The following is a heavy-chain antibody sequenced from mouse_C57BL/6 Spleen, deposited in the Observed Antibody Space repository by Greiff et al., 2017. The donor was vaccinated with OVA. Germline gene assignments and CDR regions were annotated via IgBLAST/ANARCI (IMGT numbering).Heavy chain of an antibody. D-gene: IGHD1-1*01. CDR3: ARYYYGSSGGYFDV. J-gene: IGHJ1*03. Sequence: QVQLQQPGAELVKPGASVKLSCKASGYTFTSYWMHWVKQRPGRGLEWIGRIDPNSGGTKNNEKFKSKATLTVDKPSSTAYMQLRSLTSEDSAVYYCARYYYGSSGGYFDVWGTGTTVTVSS. CDR2: IDPNSGGT. CDR1: GYTFTSYW. V-gene: IGHV1-72*01.